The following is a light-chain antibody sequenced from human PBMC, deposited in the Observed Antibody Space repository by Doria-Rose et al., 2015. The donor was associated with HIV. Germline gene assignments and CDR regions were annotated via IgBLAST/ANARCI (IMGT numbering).Light chain of an antibody. CDR1: NIGSKS. J-gene: IGLJ2*01. CDR3: QVWDSSSDHSYVV. Sequence: LTQPPSVSVAPGQTARITCGGNNIGSKSVHWYQQKPGQAPVLVVYADSDRPSGIPERFSGSNSGNTATLTISRVEARDEADYYCQVWDSSSDHSYVVFGGGTKLTVL. CDR2: ADS. V-gene: IGLV3-21*02.